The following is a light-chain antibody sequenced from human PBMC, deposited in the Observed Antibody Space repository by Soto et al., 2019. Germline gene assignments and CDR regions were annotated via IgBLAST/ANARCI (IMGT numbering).Light chain of an antibody. CDR1: SNDIGGYNY. V-gene: IGLV2-14*01. CDR3: TSYTITHIPVI. CDR2: EVS. J-gene: IGLJ2*01. Sequence: QSALTQPASGSGSPGQSITISCTGTSNDIGGYNYVSWLQQHPGEAPKLIIYEVSNRPSGVSNRFSGSKSGNTASLTITGLQPEDEASYYCTSYTITHIPVIFGGGTKLTVL.